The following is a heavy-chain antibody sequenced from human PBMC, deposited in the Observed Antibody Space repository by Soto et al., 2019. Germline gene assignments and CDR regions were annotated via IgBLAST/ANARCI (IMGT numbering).Heavy chain of an antibody. V-gene: IGHV4-31*03. CDR2: IFYSGTT. Sequence: SAALSLTCTLSGDSINSGVYYWSSLRQHPGKGLEWIGYIFYSGTTYYTPSLTSRVTISVDTSKNQFSLKLSSVTAADTAVYYCARSVDPWGQGTLVTVS. J-gene: IGHJ5*02. CDR3: ARSVDP. CDR1: GDSINSGVYY.